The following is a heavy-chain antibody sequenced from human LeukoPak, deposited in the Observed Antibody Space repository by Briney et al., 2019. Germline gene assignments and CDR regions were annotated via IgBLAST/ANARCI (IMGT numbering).Heavy chain of an antibody. D-gene: IGHD6-6*01. J-gene: IGHJ5*02. V-gene: IGHV4-30-2*01. CDR2: IYHSGTT. CDR3: AKMSSSSNWFDP. CDR1: GGSMSSGGYS. Sequence: SQTLSLTCAVSGGSMSSGGYSWSWIRQPPGKGLEFIEYIYHSGTTYYDPSLKSRLTISVDRSENQLSLKLTSVTAADTAVYYCAKMSSSSNWFDPWGQGILVTVSS.